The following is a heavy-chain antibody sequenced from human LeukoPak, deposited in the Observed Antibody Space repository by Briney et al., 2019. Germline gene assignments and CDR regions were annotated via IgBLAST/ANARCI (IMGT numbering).Heavy chain of an antibody. CDR1: GFTFSSYA. Sequence: GGSLRLSCAASGFTFSSYAMSWVRQAPGKGLEWVSAISGSGGSTYYADSVKGRFTISRDNSKNTLYLQMNSLRAEDTAVYYCAKDRRRWELPYYFDYWGQGTLVTVSS. V-gene: IGHV3-23*01. CDR3: AKDRRRWELPYYFDY. D-gene: IGHD1-26*01. J-gene: IGHJ4*02. CDR2: ISGSGGST.